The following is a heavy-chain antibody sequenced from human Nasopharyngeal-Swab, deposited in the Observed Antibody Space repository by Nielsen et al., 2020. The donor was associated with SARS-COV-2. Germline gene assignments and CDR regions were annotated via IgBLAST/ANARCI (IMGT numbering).Heavy chain of an antibody. Sequence: SVKVSCKASGFSITYRFLHWMRQAPGQALEWMGWITPFNGNAKYAQKFQGRVSITRDGSRTTASLELSSLRPDDTAMYFCASGQCINGVCNPTDGLDVWGQRTSVTVS. CDR1: GFSITYRF. D-gene: IGHD2-8*01. CDR3: ASGQCINGVCNPTDGLDV. V-gene: IGHV1-45*02. CDR2: ITPFNGNA. J-gene: IGHJ6*02.